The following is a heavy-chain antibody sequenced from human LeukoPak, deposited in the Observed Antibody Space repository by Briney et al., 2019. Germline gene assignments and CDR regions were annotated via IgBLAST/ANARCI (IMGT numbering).Heavy chain of an antibody. Sequence: SVKVSCKASGGTFSSYAISWVRQAPGQGLEWMGGIIPIFGTANYAQKFQGRVTITADESTRTAYMELSSLRSEDTAVYYCARSETDDYYYYGMDVWGKGTTVTVSS. CDR2: IIPIFGTA. J-gene: IGHJ6*04. CDR1: GGTFSSYA. V-gene: IGHV1-69*01. CDR3: ARSETDDYYYYGMDV.